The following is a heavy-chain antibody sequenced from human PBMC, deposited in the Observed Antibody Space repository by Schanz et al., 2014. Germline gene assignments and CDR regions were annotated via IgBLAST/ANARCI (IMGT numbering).Heavy chain of an antibody. CDR2: ISGYNGNT. J-gene: IGHJ4*02. CDR3: ARGWGYDALTGYVF. D-gene: IGHD3-9*01. Sequence: QVQLVQSGAEVKKPGASVKVSCKASGYTFTGYYMHWVRQAPGQGLEWMGYISGYNGNTNYAPKVQDRVTMTADTATSTAYMELRSLRSDDTAVYYCARGWGYDALTGYVFWGQGTLVTVSS. V-gene: IGHV1-18*04. CDR1: GYTFTGYY.